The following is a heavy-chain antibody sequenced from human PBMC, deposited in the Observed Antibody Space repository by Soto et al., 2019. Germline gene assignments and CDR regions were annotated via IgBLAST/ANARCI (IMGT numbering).Heavy chain of an antibody. V-gene: IGHV4-39*07. CDR1: GDSIRSSSHY. J-gene: IGHJ5*02. Sequence: SETLSLTCTVSGDSIRSSSHYWAWNRQPPGKGLEWIGGFYYSGSPYYNPSLEGRVTISIDKSKNQFYLDLNSVTAADTAMYYCARNGDCTRPGCIVGWFDPWGPGTLVTVSS. D-gene: IGHD2-8*01. CDR2: FYYSGSP. CDR3: ARNGDCTRPGCIVGWFDP.